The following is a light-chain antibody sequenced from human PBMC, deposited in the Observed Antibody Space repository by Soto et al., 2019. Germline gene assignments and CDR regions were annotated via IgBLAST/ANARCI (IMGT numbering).Light chain of an antibody. V-gene: IGKV3-11*01. CDR3: QQFDDSVT. CDR1: QSVSSY. J-gene: IGKJ5*01. CDR2: GAS. Sequence: EIGLTQSPATLSLSPGERCTVSCRASQSVSSYLAWYQQKPGQAPRLLMYGASDRATGTPGRFGGSASGTDFTLTISGLEPEDSAVYYCQQFDDSVTFGQGTRLEIK.